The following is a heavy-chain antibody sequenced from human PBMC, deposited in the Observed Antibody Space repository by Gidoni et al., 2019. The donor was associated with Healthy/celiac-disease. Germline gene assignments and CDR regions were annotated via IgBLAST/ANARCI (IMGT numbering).Heavy chain of an antibody. CDR3: AKSGSYSVYGMDV. CDR1: GGTFSSDA. CDR2: IIPILGTA. J-gene: IGHJ6*02. D-gene: IGHD1-26*01. Sequence: QVQLVQSGAEVKKPGSSVKVSCTASGGTFSSDAISWVRQAPGQGLEWMGGIIPILGTANYAQKFQGRVTITADESTSTAYMELSSLRAEDTAVYYCAKSGSYSVYGMDVWGQGTTVTVSS. V-gene: IGHV1-69*01.